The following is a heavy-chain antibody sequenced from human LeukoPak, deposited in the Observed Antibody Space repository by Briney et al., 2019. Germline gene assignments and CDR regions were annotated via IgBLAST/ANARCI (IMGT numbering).Heavy chain of an antibody. D-gene: IGHD2-15*01. V-gene: IGHV3-30*03. CDR1: GFXFSSYG. J-gene: IGHJ4*02. Sequence: GGSLRLSCEASGFXFSSYGMHWVRQAPGKGLEWAGLISYDGSNKYYADSVKGRFTISRDNSTNTLYLQMNSLRAEDTAVYYCASMVVALCWGQGTLVTVSS. CDR2: ISYDGSNK. CDR3: ASMVVALC.